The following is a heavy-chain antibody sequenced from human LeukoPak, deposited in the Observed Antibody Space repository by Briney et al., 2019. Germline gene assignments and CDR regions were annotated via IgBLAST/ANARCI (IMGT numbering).Heavy chain of an antibody. V-gene: IGHV3-30-3*01. CDR1: GFTFSNYW. CDR3: ARVARILAARPSGYYFDY. CDR2: ISYDGSNK. Sequence: RAGGSLRLSCAASGFTFSNYWMSWARQTPGKGLEWVAVISYDGSNKYYADSVKGRFTISRDNSKNTLYLQMNSLRAEDTAVYYCARVARILAARPSGYYFDYWGQGTLVTVSS. D-gene: IGHD6-6*01. J-gene: IGHJ4*02.